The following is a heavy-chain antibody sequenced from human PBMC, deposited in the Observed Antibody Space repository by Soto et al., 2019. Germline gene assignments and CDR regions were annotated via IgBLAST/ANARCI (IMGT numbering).Heavy chain of an antibody. J-gene: IGHJ6*02. CDR2: IIPIFGTA. Sequence: SVKVSCKASGGTFSSYAISWVRQAPGQGLEWMGGIIPIFGTANYAQKFQGRVTITADESTSTAYMELSSLRSEDTAVYYCARDSPDQLLYPVARYYGMDVWGQGTTVTVSS. V-gene: IGHV1-69*13. D-gene: IGHD2-2*02. CDR1: GGTFSSYA. CDR3: ARDSPDQLLYPVARYYGMDV.